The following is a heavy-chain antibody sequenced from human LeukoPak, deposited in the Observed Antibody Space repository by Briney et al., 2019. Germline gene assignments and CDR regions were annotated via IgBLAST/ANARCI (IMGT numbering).Heavy chain of an antibody. D-gene: IGHD1-7*01. V-gene: IGHV4-61*02. CDR3: AREVGWNYLKGMDV. CDR1: GGSIGSGTYY. J-gene: IGHJ6*02. Sequence: SETLSLTCTVAGGSIGSGTYYWGWIRQPAGKGLEWLGRIFTSGSTNYNPSLKSRVTISVDTSKHQFSLKLSSAPAADTAVYYCAREVGWNYLKGMDVWGQGTTVTVSS. CDR2: IFTSGST.